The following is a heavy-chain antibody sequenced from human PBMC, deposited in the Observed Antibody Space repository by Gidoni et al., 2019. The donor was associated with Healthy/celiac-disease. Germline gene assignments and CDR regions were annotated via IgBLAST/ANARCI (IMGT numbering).Heavy chain of an antibody. V-gene: IGHV1-2*02. CDR1: GYTFTGYY. CDR3: AQWLGLTSGMDV. CDR2: INPNSGGT. D-gene: IGHD6-19*01. Sequence: QVQLVQSGAEVKKPGASVKVSGKASGYTFTGYYMHWVRQAPGQGLEWMGWINPNSGGTNYAQKFQGGVPMTRDTSISTAYMELSRLRSDDTAVYYCAQWLGLTSGMDVWGQGTTVTVSS. J-gene: IGHJ6*02.